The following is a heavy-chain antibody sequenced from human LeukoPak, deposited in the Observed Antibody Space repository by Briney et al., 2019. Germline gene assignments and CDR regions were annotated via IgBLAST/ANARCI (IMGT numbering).Heavy chain of an antibody. J-gene: IGHJ4*02. CDR2: MNQLGNEK. V-gene: IGHV3-7*04. Sequence: GGSLRLSCAASKFTFSTYWMSWVRQAPGKCPECVAYMNQLGNEKNYLDSVKGRFTISRDNAKNSLYLQMTSLRVEDTAVYYCARGTYYYEFWGQGTLVTVSS. CDR3: ARGTYYYEF. D-gene: IGHD3-16*01. CDR1: KFTFSTYW.